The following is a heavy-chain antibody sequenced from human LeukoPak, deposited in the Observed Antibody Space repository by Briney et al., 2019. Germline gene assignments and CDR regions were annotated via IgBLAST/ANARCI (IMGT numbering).Heavy chain of an antibody. Sequence: KSSETLSLTCAVYGGSFSGYYWSWIRQPPGKGLEWIGEINHSGSTNYNPSLKSRVTISVDTSKNQFSLKLSSVTAADTAVYYCASVRRYYGSGSYYDFDYWGQGTLVTVS. CDR3: ASVRRYYGSGSYYDFDY. CDR2: INHSGST. J-gene: IGHJ4*02. CDR1: GGSFSGYY. V-gene: IGHV4-34*01. D-gene: IGHD3-10*01.